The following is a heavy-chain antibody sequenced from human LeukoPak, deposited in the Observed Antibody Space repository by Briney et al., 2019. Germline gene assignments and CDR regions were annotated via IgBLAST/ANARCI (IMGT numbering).Heavy chain of an antibody. CDR2: IQYDGSNQ. CDR1: PFTFSSYG. D-gene: IGHD4-17*01. J-gene: IGHJ2*01. Sequence: GGSLRLSCAASPFTFSSYGMHWVRQAPGKGLEWVAYIQYDGSNQQYADSVKGRFSISRDSSKNILYLQMNSLRSDDTAVYYCASGDLRWYFDLWGRGTPVTVSS. V-gene: IGHV3-30*02. CDR3: ASGDLRWYFDL.